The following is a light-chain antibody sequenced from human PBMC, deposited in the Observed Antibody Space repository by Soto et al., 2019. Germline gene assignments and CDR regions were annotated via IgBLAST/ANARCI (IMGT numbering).Light chain of an antibody. CDR1: QSISSW. Sequence: DIQMTQSPSTLSASVGDRVTITCRASQSISSWLAWYQQKPGKAPKLLIYDASSLESGVPSRFSGSGSGTEFTLPISSLQPDDFAAYYCQQYNSSSCTFGQGTKLEIK. CDR3: QQYNSSSCT. V-gene: IGKV1-5*01. CDR2: DAS. J-gene: IGKJ2*02.